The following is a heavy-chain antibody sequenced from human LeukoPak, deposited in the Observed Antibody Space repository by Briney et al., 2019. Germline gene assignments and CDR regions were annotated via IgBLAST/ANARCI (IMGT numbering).Heavy chain of an antibody. CDR1: GGSISSGSYY. V-gene: IGHV4-61*02. J-gene: IGHJ4*02. CDR2: IYTSGST. Sequence: SETLSLTCTVSGGSISSGSYYWSWIRQPAGKGLEWIGRIYTSGSTYYNPSLKSRVTISVDTSKKQFSLKLSSVTAVDTAVYHCARGPSLFDYWGQGTLVTVSS. CDR3: ARGPSLFDY.